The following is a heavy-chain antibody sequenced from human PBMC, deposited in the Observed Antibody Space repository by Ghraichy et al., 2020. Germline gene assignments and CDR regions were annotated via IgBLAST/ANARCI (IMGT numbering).Heavy chain of an antibody. J-gene: IGHJ4*02. CDR3: ARVGTYSSSWYQDY. D-gene: IGHD6-13*01. CDR2: IKQDGSEK. Sequence: GESLNISCAASGFTFSSYWMSWVRQAPGKGLEWVANIKQDGSEKYYVDSVKGRFTISRDNAKNSLYLQMNSLRAEDTAVYYCARVGTYSSSWYQDYWGQGTLVTVSS. CDR1: GFTFSSYW. V-gene: IGHV3-7*03.